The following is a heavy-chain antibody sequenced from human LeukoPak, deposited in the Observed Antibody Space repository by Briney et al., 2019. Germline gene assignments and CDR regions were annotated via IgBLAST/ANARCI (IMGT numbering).Heavy chain of an antibody. CDR1: GGSISSSSYY. D-gene: IGHD6-13*01. V-gene: IGHV4-39*01. CDR3: ARVSSSWYGLFDY. Sequence: SETLSLTCTVSGGSISSSSYYWAWIRQPPGKGLEWIGSIYYSGNTYYNPSLKSRITLSVDTSKNQFSLKLSSVTAADTAVYYCARVSSSWYGLFDYWGQGTLVTVSS. J-gene: IGHJ4*02. CDR2: IYYSGNT.